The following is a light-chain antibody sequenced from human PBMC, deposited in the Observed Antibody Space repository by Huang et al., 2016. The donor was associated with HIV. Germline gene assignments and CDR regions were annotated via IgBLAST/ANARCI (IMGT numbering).Light chain of an antibody. CDR1: QSVTRNY. CDR2: GAS. CDR3: QQFGSSPPYS. V-gene: IGKV3-20*01. J-gene: IGKJ2*03. Sequence: EIVLTQSSDTLSLSPGERATVSCRASQSVTRNYLAWYQQRPGQAPKLLIYGASTRATGIPDRFSGSGSGTDFTLTISRLAPEDFAVYYCQQFGSSPPYSFGQGTKLEIK.